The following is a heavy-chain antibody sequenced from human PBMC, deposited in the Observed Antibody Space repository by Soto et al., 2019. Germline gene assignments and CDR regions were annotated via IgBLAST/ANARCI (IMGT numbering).Heavy chain of an antibody. D-gene: IGHD4-17*01. Sequence: PSETLSLTCSVSGGSVSDKTYYWSWIRQPPGKRLEGIGYVYYSGTTNYNPTLTSRVTISVDLSKNQFSLRLSCLTTADTALYSCARTTAVPNSLRSRYFFDYWGQGTLVTVSS. J-gene: IGHJ4*02. CDR1: GGSVSDKTYY. CDR3: ARTTAVPNSLRSRYFFDY. CDR2: VYYSGTT. V-gene: IGHV4-61*01.